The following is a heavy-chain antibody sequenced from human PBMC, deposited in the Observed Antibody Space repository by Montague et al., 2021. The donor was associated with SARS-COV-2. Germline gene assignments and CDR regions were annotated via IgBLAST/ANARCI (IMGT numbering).Heavy chain of an antibody. D-gene: IGHD6-6*01. J-gene: IGHJ3*01. V-gene: IGHV3-48*01. Sequence: SLRLSCAASGFTFSDYSVNWVRQAPGKGLEWISYISASTNIIYYADSVKGRFTISRDNSRNSLYLQMNSLRADDTAVYYCAKDLVLRAARPDSLDDWGQGTVVSVSS. CDR1: GFTFSDYS. CDR3: AKDLVLRAARPDSLDD. CDR2: ISASTNII.